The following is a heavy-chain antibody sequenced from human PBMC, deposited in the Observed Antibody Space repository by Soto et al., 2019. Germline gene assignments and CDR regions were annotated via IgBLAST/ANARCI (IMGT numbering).Heavy chain of an antibody. J-gene: IGHJ6*02. Sequence: GGSLRLSCAASGFTFSNYDMHWVRQAPGKGLEWVALIYYDGSNTYYGDSVKGRFTVSRDNSKNRLFLQMNSLRPDDTAVYVCARNLKDGGMDVWGQGTTVTVSS. V-gene: IGHV3-33*01. CDR1: GFTFSNYD. CDR2: IYYDGSNT. CDR3: ARNLKDGGMDV.